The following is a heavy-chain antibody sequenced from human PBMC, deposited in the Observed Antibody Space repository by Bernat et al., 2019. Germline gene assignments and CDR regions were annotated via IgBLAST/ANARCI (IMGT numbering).Heavy chain of an antibody. D-gene: IGHD6-13*01. CDR3: ARDRARSSRWFSGLDY. J-gene: IGHJ4*02. Sequence: EVQLVESGGGLVQPGGSLRLSCAVSGFTFSSYWMSWVRQAPGKGLEWVANIKQDCSDKYYVDSVKGRFTISRDNAKNSLYLQMNSLRGEDTAVYYCARDRARSSRWFSGLDYWGQGTLVTVSS. CDR2: IKQDCSDK. V-gene: IGHV3-7*01. CDR1: GFTFSSYW.